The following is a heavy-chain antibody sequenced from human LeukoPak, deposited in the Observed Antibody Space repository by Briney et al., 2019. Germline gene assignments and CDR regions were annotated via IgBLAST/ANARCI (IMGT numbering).Heavy chain of an antibody. V-gene: IGHV3-23*01. CDR3: AKDRLDIVVVVAATAFDY. CDR2: VSGGGGTT. J-gene: IGHJ4*02. Sequence: GGSLRLSCAASGFTFSTYAMTWVRQGPGKGLEWVSTVSGGGGTTHYADSVKGRFTISRDNSKNTLYLQMNSLRAEDTAVYYCAKDRLDIVVVVAATAFDYWGQGTLVTVSS. D-gene: IGHD2-15*01. CDR1: GFTFSTYA.